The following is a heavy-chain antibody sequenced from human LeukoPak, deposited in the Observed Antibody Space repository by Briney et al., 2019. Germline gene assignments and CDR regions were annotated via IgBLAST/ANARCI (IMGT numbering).Heavy chain of an antibody. CDR2: ITSSSSYI. CDR1: GFTFSSYA. D-gene: IGHD4-17*01. Sequence: GGSLRLSCAASGFTFSSYAMNWVRQAPGKGLEWVSSITSSSSYIYYADSLKGRFTISRDNAKNSLYLQMSSLGAEDTAMYYCARDPRPYTVSGLLDYWGQGTLVTVSS. J-gene: IGHJ4*02. V-gene: IGHV3-21*01. CDR3: ARDPRPYTVSGLLDY.